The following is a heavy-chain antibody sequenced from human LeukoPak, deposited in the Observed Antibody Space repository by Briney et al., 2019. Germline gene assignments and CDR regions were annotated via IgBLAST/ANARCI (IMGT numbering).Heavy chain of an antibody. CDR1: GYTFTSYA. D-gene: IGHD5-12*01. CDR2: INAGNGNT. CDR3: ARGVATNRYYFDY. J-gene: IGHJ4*02. Sequence: GASVKVSCKASGYTFTSYAMHWARQAPGQRLEWMGWINAGNGNTKYSQKFQGRVTITRDTSASTAYMELSSLRSEDTAVYSCARGVATNRYYFDYWGQGTLVTVSS. V-gene: IGHV1-3*01.